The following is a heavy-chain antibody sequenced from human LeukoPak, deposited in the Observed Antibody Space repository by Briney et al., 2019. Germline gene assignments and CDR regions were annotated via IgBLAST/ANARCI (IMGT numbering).Heavy chain of an antibody. CDR1: GGSISSYY. CDR2: IYYSGST. J-gene: IGHJ5*02. V-gene: IGHV4-59*12. D-gene: IGHD3-10*01. Sequence: SETLSLTCTVSGGSISSYYWSWIRQPPGKGLEWIGYIYYSGSTNYNPSLKSRVTISVDTSKNQFSVKLSSVTAADTAVYYCARDFGSGSLNWFDPWGQGTLVTVSS. CDR3: ARDFGSGSLNWFDP.